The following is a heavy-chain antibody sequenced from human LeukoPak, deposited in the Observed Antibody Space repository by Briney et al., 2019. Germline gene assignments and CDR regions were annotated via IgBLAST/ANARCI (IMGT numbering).Heavy chain of an antibody. CDR3: ARGGVYAYGPGSY. Sequence: PGGSLRLSCAASGFTFSSYGMHWVRQAPGRGLEWVANIKADGSEKSYVDSVKGRFTISRNNAKNSLYLQMNSLRVEDTAVYYCARGGVYAYGPGSYWGQGTLVTVSS. V-gene: IGHV3-7*01. CDR2: IKADGSEK. D-gene: IGHD5/OR15-5a*01. J-gene: IGHJ4*02. CDR1: GFTFSSYG.